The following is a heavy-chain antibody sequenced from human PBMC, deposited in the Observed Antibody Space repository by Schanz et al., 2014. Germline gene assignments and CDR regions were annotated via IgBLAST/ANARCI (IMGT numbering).Heavy chain of an antibody. CDR3: ACSARDDGKVDY. V-gene: IGHV3-33*01. D-gene: IGHD4-17*01. CDR2: IWNNGVTK. Sequence: QAQLMESGGGVVQPGTSLILSCSVSGFSLNTYGIHWFRQPAGKGLEWVAVIWNNGVTKYYADSVRGRFTISRDRFQNSMNPRKRKLRGENSAVSSCACSARDDGKVDYWGQGTLVTVSS. J-gene: IGHJ4*02. CDR1: GFSLNTYG.